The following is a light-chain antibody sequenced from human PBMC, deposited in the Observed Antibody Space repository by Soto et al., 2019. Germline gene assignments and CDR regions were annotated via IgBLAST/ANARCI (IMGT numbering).Light chain of an antibody. CDR1: QAISSW. CDR2: AAS. J-gene: IGKJ4*01. CDR3: QQAISFPLT. V-gene: IGKV1D-12*01. Sequence: DIQMTQSPSSVSASVGDRVTITCRASQAISSWLGWYQQKPGKAPKLLIYAASSLQTGVPSRFSGSASGTDFSLTISSLQPEDFATYYCQQAISFPLTFGGGTKVEIK.